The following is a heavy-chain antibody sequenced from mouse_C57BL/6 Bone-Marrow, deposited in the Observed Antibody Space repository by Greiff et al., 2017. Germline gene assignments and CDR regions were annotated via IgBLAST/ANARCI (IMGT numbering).Heavy chain of an antibody. D-gene: IGHD2-12*01. CDR1: GYTFTDYN. V-gene: IGHV1-18*01. CDR3: ARSDDAGLYYYAMDY. CDR2: INPNNGGT. J-gene: IGHJ4*01. Sequence: VQLQQSGPELVKPGASVKIPCKASGYTFTDYNMDWVKQSHGKSLEWIGDINPNNGGTIYNQKFKGKATLTVDKSSSTAYMELRSLTSEDTAGYYCARSDDAGLYYYAMDYWGQGTSVTVSS.